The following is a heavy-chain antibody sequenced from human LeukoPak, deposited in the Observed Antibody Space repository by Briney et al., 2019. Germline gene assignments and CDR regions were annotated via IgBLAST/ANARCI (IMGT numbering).Heavy chain of an antibody. D-gene: IGHD1-14*01. J-gene: IGHJ4*02. CDR2: IYYSGST. Sequence: SETLSLTCTVSGGSISSGGYYWSWIRQPPGKGLEWIGYIYYSGSTNYNPSLKSRVTISVDTSKIQFSLELSSVTAADTAVYYCASRTITSRSFDYWGQGTLVTVSS. V-gene: IGHV4-61*08. CDR3: ASRTITSRSFDY. CDR1: GGSISSGGYY.